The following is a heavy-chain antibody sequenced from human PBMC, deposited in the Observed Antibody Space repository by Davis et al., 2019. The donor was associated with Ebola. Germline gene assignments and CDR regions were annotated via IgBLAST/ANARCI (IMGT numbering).Heavy chain of an antibody. Sequence: SVQVSCKASRYTFTSYYLHWLRQPPGQGLDGMGRIISILGIANYAQKFKGRVTMTADKSTSTAYIELSSLRSEDTAVYYCGPSISWFDPWGQGTLVTVSS. J-gene: IGHJ5*02. CDR3: GPSISWFDP. CDR2: IISILGIA. CDR1: RYTFTSYY. V-gene: IGHV1-69*02. D-gene: IGHD3-3*02.